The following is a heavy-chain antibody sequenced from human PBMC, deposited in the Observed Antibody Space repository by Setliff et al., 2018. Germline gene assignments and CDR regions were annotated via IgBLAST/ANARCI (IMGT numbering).Heavy chain of an antibody. Sequence: SETLSLTCTVSGGSISSGSYYWSWIRQPAGKGLEWIGRIYTSGNTYYNPSLKSRVTISVDTSKNQFSLKLSSVTAADTAVYYCARRETYYNFWSGYYAYWGQGTLVTVSS. J-gene: IGHJ4*02. D-gene: IGHD3-3*01. CDR1: GGSISSGSYY. CDR2: IYTSGNT. V-gene: IGHV4-61*02. CDR3: ARRETYYNFWSGYYAY.